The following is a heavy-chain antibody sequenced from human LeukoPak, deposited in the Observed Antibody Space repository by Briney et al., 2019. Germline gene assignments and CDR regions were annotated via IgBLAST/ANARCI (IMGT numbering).Heavy chain of an antibody. CDR2: IYHSGSA. Sequence: PSETLSLTCAVSGVSISSGGYSWNWIRQPPGKGLEWIGHIYHSGSAYYNPSLKSRVTMSVDNSKNQFSLKLSSVTAADTAVYYCARGTYFGSDNYYFDYWGQGTLVTISS. CDR1: GVSISSGGYS. V-gene: IGHV4-30-2*01. J-gene: IGHJ4*02. D-gene: IGHD3-10*01. CDR3: ARGTYFGSDNYYFDY.